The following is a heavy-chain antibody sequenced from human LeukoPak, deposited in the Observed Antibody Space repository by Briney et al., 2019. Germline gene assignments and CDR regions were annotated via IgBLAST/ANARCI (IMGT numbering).Heavy chain of an antibody. CDR2: INHSGST. J-gene: IGHJ4*02. CDR1: GGSFSGYY. CDR3: ARQIYDSSGDNKRIDY. V-gene: IGHV4-34*01. D-gene: IGHD3-22*01. Sequence: SETLSLTFAVYGGSFSGYYWSWIRQPPEKGLEWIGEINHSGSTNYNPSLKSRVTISVDTSKNQFSLKLTSVTAADTAVYYCARQIYDSSGDNKRIDYWGQGALVTVSS.